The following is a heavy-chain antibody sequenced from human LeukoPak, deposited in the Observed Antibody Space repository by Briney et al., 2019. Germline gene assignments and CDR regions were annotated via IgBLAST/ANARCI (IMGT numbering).Heavy chain of an antibody. CDR1: GFTFSSYS. CDR2: ISSSSSYI. CDR3: ARAHLRVFDY. V-gene: IGHV3-21*01. J-gene: IGHJ4*02. Sequence: PGGSLRLSCAASGFTFSSYSMNWVRQAPGKGLEWVSSISSSSSYIYYADSVKGRFTISRDNAKDSLYLQMNSLRAEDTAVYYCARAHLRVFDYWGQGTLVTVSS.